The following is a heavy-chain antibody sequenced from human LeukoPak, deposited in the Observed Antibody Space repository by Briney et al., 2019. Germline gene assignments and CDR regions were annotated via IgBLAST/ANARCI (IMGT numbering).Heavy chain of an antibody. D-gene: IGHD6-13*01. CDR3: ARDLSPSIAAAGTADYYYGMDV. J-gene: IGHJ6*02. V-gene: IGHV1-2*04. CDR2: INPNSGGT. Sequence: ASVKVSCKASGYTFTGYYMHWVRQAPGQGLEWMGWINPNSGGTNYAQKFQGWVTMTRDTSISTAYMELSRLRSDDTAVYYCARDLSPSIAAAGTADYYYGMDVWGQGTTVTVSS. CDR1: GYTFTGYY.